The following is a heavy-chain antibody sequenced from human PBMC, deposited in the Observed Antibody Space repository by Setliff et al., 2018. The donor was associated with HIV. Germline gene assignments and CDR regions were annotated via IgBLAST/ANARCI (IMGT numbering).Heavy chain of an antibody. CDR3: ARLGHYDSSGYYSALYFDS. V-gene: IGHV4-34*01. Sequence: SETLSLTCAVYGGSFSGHYWSWIRQPPGKGLEWIGSIYYSGSTYYNPSLKSRVTISVDTSEDQFSLKLSSVTAADTAMYFCARLGHYDSSGYYSALYFDSWGQGTLVTV. J-gene: IGHJ4*02. CDR2: IYYSGST. D-gene: IGHD3-22*01. CDR1: GGSFSGHY.